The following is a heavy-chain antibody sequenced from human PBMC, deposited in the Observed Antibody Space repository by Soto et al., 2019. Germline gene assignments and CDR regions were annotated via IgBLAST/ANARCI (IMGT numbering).Heavy chain of an antibody. Sequence: SQTLSLTCVIFGDSVSSNSAAWNWIRQSPSRGLEWLGRTYYRSKWYNDYAVSVKSRITINPDTSKNQFSLQLNSVTPEDTAVYYCARLRFLEWLSDYYYGMDVWGQGTTVTVSS. CDR3: ARLRFLEWLSDYYYGMDV. D-gene: IGHD3-3*01. CDR1: GDSVSSNSAA. J-gene: IGHJ6*02. CDR2: TYYRSKWYN. V-gene: IGHV6-1*01.